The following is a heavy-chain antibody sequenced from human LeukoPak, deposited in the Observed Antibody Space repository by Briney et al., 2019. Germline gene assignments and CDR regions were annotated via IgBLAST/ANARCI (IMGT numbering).Heavy chain of an antibody. CDR3: ARVRIFGVVKEFDY. CDR1: GYTFTGYY. CDR2: INPNSGGT. J-gene: IGHJ4*02. Sequence: ASVKVSCKASGYTFTGYYMHWVRQAPGQGLEWMGWINPNSGGTNYAQKFQGRVTMTRDTSISTAYMELSRLRSDDTAVYYCARVRIFGVVKEFDYWGQGTLVTVSS. V-gene: IGHV1-2*02. D-gene: IGHD3-3*02.